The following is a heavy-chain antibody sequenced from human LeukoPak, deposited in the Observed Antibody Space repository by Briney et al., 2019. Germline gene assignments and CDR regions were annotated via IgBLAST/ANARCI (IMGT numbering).Heavy chain of an antibody. CDR1: GYSFTSYW. J-gene: IGHJ4*02. D-gene: IGHD6-13*01. V-gene: IGHV5-51*01. CDR3: ARQGREAAGTGNFDY. CDR2: FYPGDSDT. Sequence: GEALKISCKGSGYSFTSYWIGWVRQMPGKGLEWRGIFYPGDSDTSYSPSFQGQVTISADKSISTAYLQWSSLRASATAMYSCARQGREAAGTGNFDYWGQGALVTVSS.